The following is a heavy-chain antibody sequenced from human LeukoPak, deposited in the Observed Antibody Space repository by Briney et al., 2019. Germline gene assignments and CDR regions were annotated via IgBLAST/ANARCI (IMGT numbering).Heavy chain of an antibody. CDR1: GITFSSYG. Sequence: GGSLRLSCAVSGITFSSYGIHWVRQAPGKGLEWVAVIWFDGSNKYYADSVKGRFTISRDNSKNTVFPQMNSLRAEDTALYYCTRDAYCGGDCYRPNFDYWGQGTLVTVSS. D-gene: IGHD2-21*01. CDR3: TRDAYCGGDCYRPNFDY. CDR2: IWFDGSNK. V-gene: IGHV3-33*01. J-gene: IGHJ4*02.